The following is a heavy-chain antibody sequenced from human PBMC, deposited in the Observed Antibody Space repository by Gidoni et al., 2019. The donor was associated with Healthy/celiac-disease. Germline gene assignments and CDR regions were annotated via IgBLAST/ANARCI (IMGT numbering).Heavy chain of an antibody. J-gene: IGHJ4*02. D-gene: IGHD4-17*01. CDR3: ARVFIYGDYLVNY. CDR2: INHSGST. CDR1: GGSFSGYY. Sequence: QVQLQQWGAGLLKPSETLSLNCAVYGGSFSGYYWSWIRQPPGKGLEWVGEINHSGSTNYNPSLKSRVPISVDTSKNQFSLRLSSVTAADTAVYYCARVFIYGDYLVNYWGQGTLVTVSS. V-gene: IGHV4-34*01.